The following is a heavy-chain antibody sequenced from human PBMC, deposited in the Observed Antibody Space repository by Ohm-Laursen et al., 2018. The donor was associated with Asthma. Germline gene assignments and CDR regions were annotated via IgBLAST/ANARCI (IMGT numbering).Heavy chain of an antibody. Sequence: SLRLSCTASGFTFRSYAMHWVRQAPGKGLEWVAVGGSYYDGGLKYYADSVNGRFTVSRDDSKNTLYLQMNSLRAEDTAVYYCARGRSGGCYWGPCDFNSPLDVWGQGTTVIVSS. CDR2: GGSYYDGGLK. J-gene: IGHJ6*02. D-gene: IGHD2-15*01. V-gene: IGHV3-30-3*01. CDR3: ARGRSGGCYWGPCDFNSPLDV. CDR1: GFTFRSYA.